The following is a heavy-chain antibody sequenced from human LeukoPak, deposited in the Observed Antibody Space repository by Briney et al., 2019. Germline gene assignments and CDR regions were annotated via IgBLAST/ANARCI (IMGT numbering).Heavy chain of an antibody. Sequence: SETLSLTCTVSGGSISSYHWSWIRQPPGKGLEWIGYIYYSGSTNYNPSLKSRVTISVDTSKNQFSLKLSSVTAADTAVYYCARVVDTAMASLDYWGQGTLVTVSS. CDR2: IYYSGST. D-gene: IGHD5-18*01. J-gene: IGHJ4*02. CDR1: GGSISSYH. CDR3: ARVVDTAMASLDY. V-gene: IGHV4-59*01.